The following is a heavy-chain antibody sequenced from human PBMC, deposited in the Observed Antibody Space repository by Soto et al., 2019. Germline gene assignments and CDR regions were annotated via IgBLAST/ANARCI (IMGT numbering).Heavy chain of an antibody. D-gene: IGHD3-10*01. CDR3: AKDRGLYYYGSGSYSGAFDF. CDR1: GFTFSSYA. CDR2: ISGSGGST. J-gene: IGHJ3*01. Sequence: PGGSLRLSCAASGFTFSSYAMSWVRQAPGKGLEWVSAISGSGGSTYYADSVKGRFTISRDNSKNTLYLQMNSLRAEDTAVYYCAKDRGLYYYGSGSYSGAFDFWGQGIMVTVSS. V-gene: IGHV3-23*01.